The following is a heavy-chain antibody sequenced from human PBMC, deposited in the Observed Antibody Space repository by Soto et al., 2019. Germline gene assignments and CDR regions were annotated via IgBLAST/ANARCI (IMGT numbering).Heavy chain of an antibody. CDR2: IFHSGST. D-gene: IGHD5-18*01. CDR1: GGSIRSNNR. J-gene: IGHJ4*02. V-gene: IGHV4-4*02. CDR3: ARDNGYSYGYTLDH. Sequence: SETLSLTCAVSGGSIRSNNRWSWVRQPPGKGLEWIGEIFHSGSTNYNPSLKTRVTISVDKSKNQFSLKLSSVTAADTAVYYCARDNGYSYGYTLDHWGQGTLVTVSS.